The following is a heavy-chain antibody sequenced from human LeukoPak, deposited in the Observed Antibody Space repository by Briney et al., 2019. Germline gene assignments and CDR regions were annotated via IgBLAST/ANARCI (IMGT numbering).Heavy chain of an antibody. D-gene: IGHD7-27*01. CDR3: VRYPLGREAWFDP. CDR1: PYSISDDFY. J-gene: IGHJ5*02. CDR2: IYRSVTT. V-gene: IGHV4-38-2*01. Sequence: PSETLSLTCRVSPYSISDDFYWGWIRQPPGKGLEWIGGIYRSVTTYYNPSLKSRVTFSVDTSDKNFSLKLTSVTAADTAVYYCVRYPLGREAWFDPWGQGILVTVSS.